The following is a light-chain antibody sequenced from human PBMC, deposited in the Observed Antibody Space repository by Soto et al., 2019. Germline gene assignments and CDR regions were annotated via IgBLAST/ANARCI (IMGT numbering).Light chain of an antibody. CDR3: QTWGTGIVI. J-gene: IGLJ2*01. V-gene: IGLV4-69*01. Sequence: QLVLTQSPSASASLGASVKLTCTLSTGHSDYAIAWYQQQPEKGPRYLMKVKSDGSHSKGDGIPDRFSGSSSGAERYLTISSLQSDDEADYYCQTWGTGIVIFAGGTKVTVL. CDR2: VKSDGSH. CDR1: TGHSDYA.